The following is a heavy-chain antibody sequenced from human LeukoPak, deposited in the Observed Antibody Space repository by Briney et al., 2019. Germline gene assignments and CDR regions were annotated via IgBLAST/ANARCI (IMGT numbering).Heavy chain of an antibody. D-gene: IGHD5-18*01. CDR3: ARDNKAGYSYGCDLGFDP. J-gene: IGHJ5*02. V-gene: IGHV3-48*04. Sequence: GESLRLSCAASGFTFSSYSMNWVRQAPGKGLEWVSYIGSSSSSIYYADSVKGRFTISRDNAKNSLYLQMNSLRAEDTAVYYCARDNKAGYSYGCDLGFDPWGQGTLVTVSS. CDR2: IGSSSSSI. CDR1: GFTFSSYS.